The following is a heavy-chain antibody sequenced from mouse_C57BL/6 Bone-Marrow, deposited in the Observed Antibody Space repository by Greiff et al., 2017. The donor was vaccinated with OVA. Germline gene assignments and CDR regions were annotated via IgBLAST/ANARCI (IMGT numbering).Heavy chain of an antibody. CDR2: IDPETGGT. J-gene: IGHJ2*01. CDR3: TPGLITTVVEDY. V-gene: IGHV1-15*01. CDR1: GYTFTDYE. Sequence: VQLKESGAELVRPGASVTLSCKASGYTFTDYEMHWVKQTPVHGLEWIGAIDPETGGTAYNQKFKGKAILTADKSSSTAYMELRSLTSEDSAVYYCTPGLITTVVEDYWGQGTTLTVSS. D-gene: IGHD1-1*01.